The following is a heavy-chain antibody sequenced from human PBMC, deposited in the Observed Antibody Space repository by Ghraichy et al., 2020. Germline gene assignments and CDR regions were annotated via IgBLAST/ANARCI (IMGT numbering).Heavy chain of an antibody. V-gene: IGHV3-23*01. Sequence: GGSLRLSCAASGFSFSGNPMTWVRQAPGKGLEWVSGVSVEGGSTYYADSVKGRFTISRDNSQKTLYLQMNSVGAEDTAVYYCAKTFYSSNWFLRGLDYWGQGTLVTVSS. CDR1: GFSFSGNP. CDR3: AKTFYSSNWFLRGLDY. D-gene: IGHD6-13*01. CDR2: VSVEGGST. J-gene: IGHJ4*02.